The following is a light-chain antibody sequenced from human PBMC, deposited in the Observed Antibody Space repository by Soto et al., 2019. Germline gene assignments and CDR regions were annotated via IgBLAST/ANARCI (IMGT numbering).Light chain of an antibody. V-gene: IGKV3-20*01. CDR2: SAS. J-gene: IGKJ1*01. Sequence: EIVLTQSPGTLSLSPGERATLSCRASQSFSSTYLAWYQQKPGQTPRLLIYSASSRATGIPDRFSGSGSGTDFTLTISSLEPEDFAVYYCQQYGSSPYWTFGQGTKVEIK. CDR3: QQYGSSPYWT. CDR1: QSFSSTY.